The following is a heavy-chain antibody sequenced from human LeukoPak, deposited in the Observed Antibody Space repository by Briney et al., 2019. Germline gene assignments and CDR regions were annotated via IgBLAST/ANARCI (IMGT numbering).Heavy chain of an antibody. D-gene: IGHD7-27*01. J-gene: IGHJ4*02. Sequence: PGGSLRLSCAASGFTVSSNYVSWVRQAPGKGLEWVSIIYSGGSTYYADSVKGRFTISRDNSKNTLYLQMNSLRAEDTAVYYCARANWGHPMYYFDYWGQGTLVTVSS. V-gene: IGHV3-66*01. CDR3: ARANWGHPMYYFDY. CDR1: GFTVSSNY. CDR2: IYSGGST.